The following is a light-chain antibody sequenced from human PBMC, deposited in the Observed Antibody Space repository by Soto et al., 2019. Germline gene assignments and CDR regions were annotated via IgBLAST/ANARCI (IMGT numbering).Light chain of an antibody. J-gene: IGKJ1*01. CDR1: QSVSSS. Sequence: EIMMTQSPATLSVSPGERATLSCRASQSVSSSLAWYQQKPGQAPRLLIYGASTRATGIPDRFSGSGSGTDFTLTISRLEPEDFAVYYCQQYGSSPGTFGQGTKVDIK. CDR3: QQYGSSPGT. V-gene: IGKV3-20*01. CDR2: GAS.